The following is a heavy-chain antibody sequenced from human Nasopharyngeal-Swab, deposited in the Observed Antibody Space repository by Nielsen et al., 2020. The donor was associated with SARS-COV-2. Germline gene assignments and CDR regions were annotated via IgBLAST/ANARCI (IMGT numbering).Heavy chain of an antibody. CDR2: TNYSGST. J-gene: IGHJ4*02. CDR1: GGSISSGGYY. V-gene: IGHV4-31*03. CDR3: ARETLGLGIVVGDY. D-gene: IGHD3-22*01. Sequence: SETLSPPCTLSGGSISSGGYYWSWIRQHPGKGLEWIGYTNYSGSTYYNPTLKSRVTISVDTSKNQFSLKLSSVTAADTAVYYCARETLGLGIVVGDYWAQGTLVTVSS.